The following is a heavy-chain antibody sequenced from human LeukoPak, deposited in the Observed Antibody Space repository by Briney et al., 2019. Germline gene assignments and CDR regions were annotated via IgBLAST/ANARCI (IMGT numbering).Heavy chain of an antibody. CDR2: IYSGGST. CDR3: ATGGRSGVALEQ. D-gene: IGHD1/OR15-1a*01. V-gene: IGHV3-53*01. J-gene: IGHJ4*02. CDR1: GFIASSNY. Sequence: GGSLRLSCVVSGFIASSNYMTWVRQAPGKGLDWVSLIYSGGSTYYADSVMGRFTISRDNSKTTLFLQMNSLKAEDTAVYYCATGGRSGVALEQWGQGTLVTVSS.